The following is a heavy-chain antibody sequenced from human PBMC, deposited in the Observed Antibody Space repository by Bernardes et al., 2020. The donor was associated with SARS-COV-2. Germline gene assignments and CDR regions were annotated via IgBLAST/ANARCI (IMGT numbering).Heavy chain of an antibody. Sequence: SVKVSCKASGGTFSSYAISWVRQAPGQGLEWMGGIIPIFGTANYAQKFQGRVTITADESTSTAYMELSSLRSEDTAVYYCARGRFWSGYSEYYFDYWGQGTLVTVSS. V-gene: IGHV1-69*13. J-gene: IGHJ4*02. D-gene: IGHD3-3*01. CDR2: IIPIFGTA. CDR3: ARGRFWSGYSEYYFDY. CDR1: GGTFSSYA.